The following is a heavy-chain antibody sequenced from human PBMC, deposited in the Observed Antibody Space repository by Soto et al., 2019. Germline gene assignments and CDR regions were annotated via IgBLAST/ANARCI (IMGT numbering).Heavy chain of an antibody. D-gene: IGHD2-2*01. CDR2: IKRKTDGGTA. V-gene: IGHV3-15*01. J-gene: IGHJ6*03. Sequence: EVQLVESGGGLVKPGGSLRLSCAVSGFTLGNAWMTWVRQAPGKGLEWVGRIKRKTDGGTADYAAPVKGRFTISRDDSKNTLYPQMNSLKTEDTAVYYCTTEAVEYCSSISCSGYMDVWGKGTTVTVSS. CDR3: TTEAVEYCSSISCSGYMDV. CDR1: GFTLGNAW.